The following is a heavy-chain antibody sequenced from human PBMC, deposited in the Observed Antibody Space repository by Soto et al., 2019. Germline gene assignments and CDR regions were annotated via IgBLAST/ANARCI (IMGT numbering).Heavy chain of an antibody. V-gene: IGHV4-59*08. D-gene: IGHD3-22*01. CDR1: GGSISSYY. CDR2: IYYAGTT. CDR3: ARLGGYYQALDS. J-gene: IGHJ4*02. Sequence: SETLSLTCTVSGGSISSYYWSWIRQPPGKGLEWIGYIYYAGTTTYNPSLKSRVSISVDTSKNEVSLKLTSVTAADTAVYYCARLGGYYQALDSWGQGTVVTVSS.